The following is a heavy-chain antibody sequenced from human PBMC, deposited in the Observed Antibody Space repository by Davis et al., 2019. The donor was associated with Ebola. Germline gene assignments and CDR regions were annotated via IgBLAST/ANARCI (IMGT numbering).Heavy chain of an antibody. CDR3: ATTQWLREFDN. Sequence: PGGSLRLSCPASGFTVSSNHMSWVRQAPGKGLEWAPVIYDHSTAYADSVRGRFIISRDKSNNTLYLEMNSLRVDDTAVYYCATTQWLREFDNWGQGTLATVSS. V-gene: IGHV3-53*05. CDR1: GFTVSSNH. D-gene: IGHD6-19*01. J-gene: IGHJ4*02. CDR2: IYDHST.